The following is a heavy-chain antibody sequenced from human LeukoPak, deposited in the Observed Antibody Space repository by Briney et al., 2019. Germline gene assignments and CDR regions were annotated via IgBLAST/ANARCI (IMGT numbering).Heavy chain of an antibody. CDR1: GFTFSSYE. Sequence: GGSLRLSCAASGFTFSSYEMNWVRQAPGKGLEWVSYISSSGSTIYYADSVKGRFTISRDNAKNSLYLQMNSLRAEDTALYYCARAGDMGGSGSFLDYWGQGTLVTVSS. V-gene: IGHV3-48*03. J-gene: IGHJ4*02. CDR2: ISSSGSTI. CDR3: ARAGDMGGSGSFLDY. D-gene: IGHD3-10*01.